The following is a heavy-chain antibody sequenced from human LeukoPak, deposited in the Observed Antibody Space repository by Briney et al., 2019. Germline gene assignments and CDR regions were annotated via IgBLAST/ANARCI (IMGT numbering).Heavy chain of an antibody. CDR3: ARDSSGSPNY. CDR1: GGTFSSYA. CDR2: ISAYNGNT. D-gene: IGHD1-26*01. J-gene: IGHJ4*02. V-gene: IGHV1-18*01. Sequence: ASVKVSCKAFGGTFSSYAISWVRQAPGQGLEWMGWISAYNGNTNYAQKLQGRVTMTTDTSTSTAYMELRSLRSDDTAVYYCARDSSGSPNYWGQGTLVTVSS.